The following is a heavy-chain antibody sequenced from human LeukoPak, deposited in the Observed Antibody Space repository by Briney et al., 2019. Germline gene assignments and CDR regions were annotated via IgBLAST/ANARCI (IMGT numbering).Heavy chain of an antibody. D-gene: IGHD4-11*01. CDR2: INHSGST. CDR1: GGSFSGYY. CDR3: ARGKIRYSNSYYYYYYMDV. Sequence: SETLSLTCAVYGGSFSGYYWSWIRQPPGKGLEWIGEINHSGSTNYNPSLKSRVTISVDTSKNQFSLKLSSVTAADTAVYYCARGKIRYSNSYYYYYYMDVWGKGTTVTVSS. V-gene: IGHV4-34*01. J-gene: IGHJ6*03.